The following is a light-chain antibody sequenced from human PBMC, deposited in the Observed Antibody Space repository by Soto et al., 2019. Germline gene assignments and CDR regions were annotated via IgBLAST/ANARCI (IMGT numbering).Light chain of an antibody. CDR3: LSFDSRLSVV. V-gene: IGLV1-40*01. CDR2: GNT. CDR1: SSNIGAGYD. J-gene: IGLJ2*01. Sequence: QSVLTQPPSVSGAPGQRVTISCTGSSSNIGAGYDVHWYQQLPGRAPKLLIYGNTNRPSGVPDRFSGYKSGTSASLAITGLQAEDEADYYCLSFDSRLSVVFGGGTQLTV.